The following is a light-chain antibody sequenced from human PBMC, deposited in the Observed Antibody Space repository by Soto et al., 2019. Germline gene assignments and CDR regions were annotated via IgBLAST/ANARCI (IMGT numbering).Light chain of an antibody. CDR2: EVT. J-gene: IGLJ1*01. CDR1: SSDVGPYNY. V-gene: IGLV2-14*01. Sequence: QSALTQPASVSGSPGQSITISCTGTSSDVGPYNYVSWYQHHPGKAPKLLIYEVTKRPSGVSNRFSGSKSGNTASLTVSGLQAEDEADYYCSSYGGSNTYVFGPGTKLTVL. CDR3: SSYGGSNTYV.